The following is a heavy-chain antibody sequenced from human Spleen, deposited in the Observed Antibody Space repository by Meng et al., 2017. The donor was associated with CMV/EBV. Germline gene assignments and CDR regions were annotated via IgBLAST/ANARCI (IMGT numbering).Heavy chain of an antibody. CDR3: ARSYYGYGINSNFDY. V-gene: IGHV3-21*01. Sequence: GESLKISCAASGFTFDDYAMHWVRQAPGKGLEWVSSISTSGGSTYYADSVKGRFTISRDHAKNSPYLQMNSLRAEETAVFYCARSYYGYGINSNFDYRGQGTLVTVSS. CDR1: GFTFDDYA. CDR2: ISTSGGST. J-gene: IGHJ4*02. D-gene: IGHD1-26*01.